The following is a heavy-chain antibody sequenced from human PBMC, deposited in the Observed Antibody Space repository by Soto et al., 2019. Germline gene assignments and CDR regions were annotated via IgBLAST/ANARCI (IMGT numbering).Heavy chain of an antibody. Sequence: EVQLLESGGGLVQPGGSLRLSCAASGFTFSSSAMSWVRQAPGKGLEWVSAISGSGGSTYYADSVKGRFTISRDNSKNTLYLQMNSLRAEDTAVYYSARYQLKGMDVWGQGTTVTFSS. CDR3: ARYQLKGMDV. CDR2: ISGSGGST. J-gene: IGHJ6*02. D-gene: IGHD2-2*01. CDR1: GFTFSSSA. V-gene: IGHV3-23*01.